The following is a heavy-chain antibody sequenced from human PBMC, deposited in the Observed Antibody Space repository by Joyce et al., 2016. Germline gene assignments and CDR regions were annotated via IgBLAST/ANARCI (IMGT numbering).Heavy chain of an antibody. CDR2: ISSSSSSI. Sequence: EVQLVESGGGLIQPGGSLRFTCAASGFPFSSFSMNWVRQTPGKGLEWISYISSSSSSIYYADSVRGRFTISRDNAEMSLYLQMNSLRDDDRAVYYCARVSSGYGMDVWGQGTTVAVSS. V-gene: IGHV3-48*02. J-gene: IGHJ6*02. D-gene: IGHD6-6*01. CDR3: ARVSSGYGMDV. CDR1: GFPFSSFS.